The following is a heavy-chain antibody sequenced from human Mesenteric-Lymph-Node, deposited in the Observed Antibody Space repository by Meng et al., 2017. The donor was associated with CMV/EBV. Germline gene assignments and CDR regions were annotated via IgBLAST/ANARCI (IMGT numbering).Heavy chain of an antibody. J-gene: IGHJ4*02. CDR1: GGSVISGSYY. D-gene: IGHD6-19*01. V-gene: IGHV4-61*01. CDR2: IYYSGST. CDR3: ARIAVAGTWVY. Sequence: SETLSLTCTVSGGSVISGSYYWSWIRQSPGKALEWIGYIYYSGSTNYNPSLKSRVTISVDTSKNQFSLKLSSVTAADTAVYYCARIAVAGTWVYWGQGTLVTVSS.